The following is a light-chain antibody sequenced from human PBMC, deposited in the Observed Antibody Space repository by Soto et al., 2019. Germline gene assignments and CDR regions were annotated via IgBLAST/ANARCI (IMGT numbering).Light chain of an antibody. CDR3: QQYNNWPPIT. CDR2: DIS. J-gene: IGKJ5*01. CDR1: QSVSSN. Sequence: ETVMTQSPATLSVSPGERATLSCRASQSVSSNLAWYQQKPGQPPRLLIYDISTRATGIPTRFSGSGSGTEFTLTISSLQSEDFAVYYCQQYNNWPPITFGQGTRLEIK. V-gene: IGKV3D-15*01.